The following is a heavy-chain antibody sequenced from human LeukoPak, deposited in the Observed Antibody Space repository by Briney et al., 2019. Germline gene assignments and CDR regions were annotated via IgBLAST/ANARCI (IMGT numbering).Heavy chain of an antibody. CDR3: ARADVQYYDILTGYYPSFFNY. CDR2: IYSDNT. Sequence: GGSLRLSCTVSGFTVSSNSMSWVRQAPGKGLEWVSFIYSDNTHYSDSVKGRFTISRDNAKDSLYLQMNSLRAEDTAVYYCARADVQYYDILTGYYPSFFNYWGQGTLVTVSS. V-gene: IGHV3-53*01. CDR1: GFTVSSNS. D-gene: IGHD3-9*01. J-gene: IGHJ4*02.